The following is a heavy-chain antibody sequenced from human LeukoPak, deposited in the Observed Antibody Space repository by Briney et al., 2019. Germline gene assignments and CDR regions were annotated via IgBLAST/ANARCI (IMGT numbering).Heavy chain of an antibody. J-gene: IGHJ3*02. D-gene: IGHD1-7*01. CDR1: GFTFSSYS. V-gene: IGHV3-21*01. Sequence: KSGGSLRLSCAASGFTFSSYSMNWVRQAPGKGLEWVSSISSSSSYIYYADSVKGRFTISRDNAKNSLYLQMNSLRAEDTAVYYCARPLELRLFDAFDIWGQGTMVTVSS. CDR3: ARPLELRLFDAFDI. CDR2: ISSSSSYI.